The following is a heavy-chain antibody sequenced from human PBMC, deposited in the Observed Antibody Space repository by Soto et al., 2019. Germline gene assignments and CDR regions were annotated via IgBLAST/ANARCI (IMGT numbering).Heavy chain of an antibody. CDR1: GFTVSGKRY. CDR3: ASWHEREHAYDV. CDR2: LYDVDGT. V-gene: IGHV3-53*01. J-gene: IGHJ3*01. Sequence: GGSLRFSCAALGFTVSGKRYVAWVRQAPGKGLEWISALYDVDGTFYADSVKGRFTTSSDSSKTTVYLQMNGLRPDDTAVYYCASWHEREHAYDVWGRGTTVTVSS. D-gene: IGHD1-1*01.